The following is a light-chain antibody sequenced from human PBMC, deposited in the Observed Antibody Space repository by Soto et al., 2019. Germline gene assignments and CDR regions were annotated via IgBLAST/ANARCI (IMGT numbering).Light chain of an antibody. CDR1: QSVSSSY. CDR2: GAS. Sequence: EIVLTQSPGTLSLSPGERATLSCRASQSVSSSYLAWYQQKPGQAPRLLIYGASSRATGIPDRFSGSGSGTDFTLTISRLEPADFAVYSCQQYGSSRWTFGQGTKVEIK. J-gene: IGKJ1*01. CDR3: QQYGSSRWT. V-gene: IGKV3-20*01.